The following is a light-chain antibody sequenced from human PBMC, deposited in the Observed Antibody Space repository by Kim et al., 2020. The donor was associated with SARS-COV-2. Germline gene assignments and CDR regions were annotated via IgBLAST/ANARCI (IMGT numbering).Light chain of an antibody. Sequence: GSPGQTASMTCTGDKVGDKYACWYQQKAGQSPVLVNYQDRKRPSGIPERFSGSNSEKTDTLTSSWTQAMDEADYYCQAWDSSTMIFGGGTQLTVL. CDR1: KVGDKY. CDR3: QAWDSSTMI. CDR2: QDR. V-gene: IGLV3-1*01. J-gene: IGLJ2*01.